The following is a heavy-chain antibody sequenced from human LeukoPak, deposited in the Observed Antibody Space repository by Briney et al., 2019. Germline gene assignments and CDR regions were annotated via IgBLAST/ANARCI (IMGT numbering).Heavy chain of an antibody. D-gene: IGHD3-10*01. J-gene: IGHJ5*02. Sequence: GGSLRLSCAASGFTFSSYEMNWVRQAPGKGLEWVSYISSSGSTIYYADSVKGRFTISRDNAKNSLYLQMNSLRAEDTALYHCARQVGYYYGSGSYYNHDGWFDPWGQGTLVTVSS. CDR3: ARQVGYYYGSGSYYNHDGWFDP. V-gene: IGHV3-48*03. CDR2: ISSSGSTI. CDR1: GFTFSSYE.